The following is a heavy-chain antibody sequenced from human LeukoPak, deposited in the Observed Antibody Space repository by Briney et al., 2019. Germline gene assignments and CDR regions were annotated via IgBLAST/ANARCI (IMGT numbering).Heavy chain of an antibody. CDR1: GGSISSYH. J-gene: IGHJ5*02. V-gene: IGHV4-4*07. Sequence: SKTLSLTCTVSGGSISSYHWSWIRQPAGKGLEWIGRIYTSGSTNYNPSLKSRVTMSVDTSKNQFSLKLSSVTAADTAVYYCARDWGAQLWSDNWFDPWGQGTLVTVSS. D-gene: IGHD5-18*01. CDR2: IYTSGST. CDR3: ARDWGAQLWSDNWFDP.